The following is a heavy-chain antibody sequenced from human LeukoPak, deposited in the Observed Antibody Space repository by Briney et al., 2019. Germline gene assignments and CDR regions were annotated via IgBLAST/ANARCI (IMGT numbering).Heavy chain of an antibody. J-gene: IGHJ1*01. V-gene: IGHV4-34*01. D-gene: IGHD3-22*01. CDR1: GGSFSGYY. CDR2: INHSGST. CDR3: ARLKRYYYDSSGPFQH. Sequence: SETLSLTCAVYGGSFSGYYWSRIRQPPGKGLEWIGEINHSGSTNYNPSLKSRVTMSVDTSKNQFSLKLSSVTAADTAVYYCARLKRYYYDSSGPFQHWGQGTLVTVSS.